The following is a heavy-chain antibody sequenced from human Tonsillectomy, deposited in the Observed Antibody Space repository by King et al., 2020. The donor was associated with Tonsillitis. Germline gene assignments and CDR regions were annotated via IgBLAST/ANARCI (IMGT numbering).Heavy chain of an antibody. Sequence: VQLVESGGGLIQPGGSLRLSCAASGFTVSSNYMSWVRQAPGKGLEWVSVIYSGGSTYYADSVKSRFTISRDNYKNMLYLQINSLRAEDTAIYYCARDVAAAGFLWDWGQGTLVTVSS. CDR1: GFTVSSNY. CDR2: IYSGGST. D-gene: IGHD6-13*01. CDR3: ARDVAAAGFLWD. V-gene: IGHV3-53*01. J-gene: IGHJ4*02.